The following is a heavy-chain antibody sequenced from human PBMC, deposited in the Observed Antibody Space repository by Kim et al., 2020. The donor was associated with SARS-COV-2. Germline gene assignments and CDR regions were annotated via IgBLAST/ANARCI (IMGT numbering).Heavy chain of an antibody. Sequence: YSTSLKTRLTISKDTSKNQVVLTMTNMDPVDTATYYCARSPARRISDFDYWGQGTLVTVSS. V-gene: IGHV2-70*01. J-gene: IGHJ4*02. CDR3: ARSPARRISDFDY. D-gene: IGHD2-15*01.